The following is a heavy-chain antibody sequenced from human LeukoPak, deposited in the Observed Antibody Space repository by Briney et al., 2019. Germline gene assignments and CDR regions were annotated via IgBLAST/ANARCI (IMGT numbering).Heavy chain of an antibody. CDR1: GFTFSSYS. CDR2: ISSSSSTI. V-gene: IGHV3-48*04. D-gene: IGHD3-22*01. J-gene: IGHJ4*02. Sequence: PGGSLRLSCAASGFTFSSYSMNWVRQAPGKGLEWVSYISSSSSTIYYADSVKGRFTISRDNAKNSLYLQMNSLRAEDTAVYYCACGREEGYYDSSGYSSYWGQGTLVTVSS. CDR3: ACGREEGYYDSSGYSSY.